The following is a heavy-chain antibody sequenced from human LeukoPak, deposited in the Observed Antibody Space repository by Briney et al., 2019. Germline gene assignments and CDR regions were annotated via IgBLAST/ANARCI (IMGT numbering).Heavy chain of an antibody. CDR2: IYYSGST. D-gene: IGHD6-13*01. J-gene: IGHJ6*03. Sequence: SQTLSLTCTGSGGSISSGDYYWSWIRQPPGKGLEWIGYIYYSGSTYYNPSLKSRVTISVDTSKNQFSLKLSSVTAADTAVYYCARTGYSSSWESGYYYMDVWGKGTTVTVSS. CDR3: ARTGYSSSWESGYYYMDV. V-gene: IGHV4-30-4*08. CDR1: GGSISSGDYY.